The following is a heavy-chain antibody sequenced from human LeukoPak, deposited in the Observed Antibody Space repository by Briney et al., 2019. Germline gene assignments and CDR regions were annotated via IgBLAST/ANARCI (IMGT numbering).Heavy chain of an antibody. CDR3: ARVKLHNGGIFGFDY. CDR1: GFTFSSYS. D-gene: IGHD4-23*01. CDR2: ISSSSSTI. Sequence: QAGGSLRLSCAASGFTFSSYSMNWVRQAPGKGLEWVSYISSSSSTIYYADSVKGRFTISRDNAKNSLYLQMNSLRAEDTAVYYCARVKLHNGGIFGFDYWGQGTLVTVSS. J-gene: IGHJ4*02. V-gene: IGHV3-48*04.